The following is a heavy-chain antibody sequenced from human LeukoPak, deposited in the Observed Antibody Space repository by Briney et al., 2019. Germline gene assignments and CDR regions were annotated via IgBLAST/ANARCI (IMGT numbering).Heavy chain of an antibody. CDR2: IYYSGST. CDR1: SGSIRSYY. D-gene: IGHD2-15*01. CDR3: ARDDCRGGSCYLPSGYFDL. V-gene: IGHV4-59*01. J-gene: IGHJ2*01. Sequence: PSETLSLTCTVSSGSIRSYYWSWIRQPPGKGLEWIGYIYYSGSTNYNPSLKSPVTISVDTSKNQFSLKLSSVTAADMAVYYCARDDCRGGSCYLPSGYFDLWGRGTLVTVSS.